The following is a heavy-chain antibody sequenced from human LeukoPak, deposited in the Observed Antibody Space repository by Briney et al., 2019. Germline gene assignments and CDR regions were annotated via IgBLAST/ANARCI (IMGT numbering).Heavy chain of an antibody. D-gene: IGHD4-23*01. CDR2: INHSGST. V-gene: IGHV4-34*01. CDR3: ARAGYGGNSARDY. CDR1: GGSFSGYY. J-gene: IGHJ4*02. Sequence: PSETLSLTFAVYGGSFSGYYWSWIRQPPGKGLEWIGEINHSGSTNYNPSLKSRVTISVDTSKNQFSLKLSSVTAADTAVYYCARAGYGGNSARDYWGQGTLVTVSS.